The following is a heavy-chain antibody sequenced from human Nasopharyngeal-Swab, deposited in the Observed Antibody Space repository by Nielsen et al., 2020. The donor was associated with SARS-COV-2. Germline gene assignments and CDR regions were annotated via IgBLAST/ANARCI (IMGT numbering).Heavy chain of an antibody. CDR3: ARLKESSTYYYLYYFDY. D-gene: IGHD3-22*01. J-gene: IGHJ4*02. CDR2: IYYSGST. V-gene: IGHV4-59*08. Sequence: WIPQPPGKGLEWIGYIYYSGSTNYNPSLKSRVTISVDTSKNQFSLKLSSVTAADTAVYYCARLKESSTYYYLYYFDYWGQGTLVTVSS.